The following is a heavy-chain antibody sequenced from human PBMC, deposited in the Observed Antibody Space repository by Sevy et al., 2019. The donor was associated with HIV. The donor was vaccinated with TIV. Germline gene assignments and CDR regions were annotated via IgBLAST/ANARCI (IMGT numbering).Heavy chain of an antibody. D-gene: IGHD3-10*01. J-gene: IGHJ6*02. CDR2: ISYDGSNK. CDR1: GFTFSSYA. CDR3: ASSYGSGNSDYYGMDV. Sequence: GGSLRLSCAASGFTFSSYAMHWVRQAPGKGLEWVAVISYDGSNKYYAESVKGRLTISRENSKNTLYLQMTSLRAEDTAVYYCASSYGSGNSDYYGMDVWGQGTTVTVSS. V-gene: IGHV3-30-3*01.